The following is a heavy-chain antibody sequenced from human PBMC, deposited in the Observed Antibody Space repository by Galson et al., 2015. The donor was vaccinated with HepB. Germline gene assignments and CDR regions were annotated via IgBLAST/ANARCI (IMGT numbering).Heavy chain of an antibody. D-gene: IGHD3-22*01. Sequence: SVKVSCKASGGAFSSYTISWVRQAPGQGLEWMGGIIPIFGSGNYAQKFQGRVTITADESTSTADMERSSLRSEDTAVYYCAGQYDTSGYYAYWGQGTLVTVSS. CDR1: GGAFSSYT. J-gene: IGHJ4*02. CDR2: IIPIFGSG. CDR3: AGQYDTSGYYAY. V-gene: IGHV1-69*13.